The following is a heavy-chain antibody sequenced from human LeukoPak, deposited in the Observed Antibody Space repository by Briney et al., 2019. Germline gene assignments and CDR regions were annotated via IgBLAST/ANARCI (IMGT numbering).Heavy chain of an antibody. J-gene: IGHJ3*02. CDR1: GFTFSDYY. V-gene: IGHV4-39*01. CDR2: IYYSGST. D-gene: IGHD3-10*01. Sequence: GSLRLSCAASGFTFSDYYMSWIRQPPGKGLEWIGSIYYSGSTYYNPSLKSRVTISVDTSKNQFSLKLSSVTAADTAVYYCARHSAVYYYGSGSYHDAFDIWGQGTMVTVSS. CDR3: ARHSAVYYYGSGSYHDAFDI.